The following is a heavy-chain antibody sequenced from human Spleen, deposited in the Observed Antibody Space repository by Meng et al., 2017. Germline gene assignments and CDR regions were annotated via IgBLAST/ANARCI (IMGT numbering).Heavy chain of an antibody. CDR3: ARGQQFYYYYGMDV. D-gene: IGHD6-13*01. V-gene: IGHV1-2*02. CDR1: GYTFTSYY. Sequence: ASVKVSCKASGYTFTSYYMHWVRQAPGQGLEWMGWLNPNSGGTNYAQKFQGRVTMTRDTSISTAYMELSRLRSDDTAVYYCARGQQFYYYYGMDVWGQGTTVTVSS. CDR2: LNPNSGGT. J-gene: IGHJ6*02.